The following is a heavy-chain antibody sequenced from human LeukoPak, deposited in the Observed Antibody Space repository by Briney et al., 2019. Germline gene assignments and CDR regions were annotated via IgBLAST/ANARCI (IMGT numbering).Heavy chain of an antibody. CDR3: AKGNWRYFDY. Sequence: GGSLRLSCTASGFSFSTYGMSWVRQAPGKGLEWVSAISGSGGSTYYADSVKGRFTISRDNSKNTLYLQMNSLGADDTAVYYCAKGNWRYFDYWGQGTLVTVSS. J-gene: IGHJ4*02. V-gene: IGHV3-23*01. CDR1: GFSFSTYG. D-gene: IGHD1-1*01. CDR2: ISGSGGST.